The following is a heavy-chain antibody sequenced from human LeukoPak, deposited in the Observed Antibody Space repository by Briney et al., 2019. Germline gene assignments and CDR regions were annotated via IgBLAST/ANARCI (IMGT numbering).Heavy chain of an antibody. V-gene: IGHV3-30*02. D-gene: IGHD6-13*01. J-gene: IGHJ4*02. CDR1: GFTFSSYG. Sequence: GGSLRLSCAASGFTFSSYGMHWVRQAPGKGLEWVAFIRYDGSNKYYADSVKGRFTISRDNSKNTLYLQMNSLRAEDTAVYYCAKDVWAAAGTGYWGQGTLVTVSS. CDR3: AKDVWAAAGTGY. CDR2: IRYDGSNK.